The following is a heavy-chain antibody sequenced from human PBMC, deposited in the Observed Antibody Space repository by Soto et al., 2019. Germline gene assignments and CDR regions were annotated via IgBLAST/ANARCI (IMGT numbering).Heavy chain of an antibody. CDR2: ISPSNGQT. Sequence: QVQLVQSGTEVKKPGASVKVSCKASGYTFSNFGLSWVRQAPGQGLEWMGWISPSNGQTIYAQNFHGRVTMTTDTTTATSNMELRSLISDDTAVYYCARVIMIFVVANRGSYFDYWGQGTRVTVSA. CDR3: ARVIMIFVVANRGSYFDY. CDR1: GYTFSNFG. J-gene: IGHJ4*02. D-gene: IGHD3-3*01. V-gene: IGHV1-18*01.